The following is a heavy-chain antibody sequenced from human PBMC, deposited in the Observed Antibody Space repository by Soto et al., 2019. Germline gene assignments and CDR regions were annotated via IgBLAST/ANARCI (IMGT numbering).Heavy chain of an antibody. CDR3: STGGYCFDY. Sequence: PGGSLRLSCAASGFTFSNAWMNWVRQAPGKGLQWVGRIKSKVDGGTTDYAAPVKGRFTISRDDSKNTVYLQMSSLNSEDTAVYYCSTGGYCFDYWGQGALVTVSS. D-gene: IGHD3-22*01. CDR1: GFTFSNAW. V-gene: IGHV3-15*07. J-gene: IGHJ4*02. CDR2: IKSKVDGGTT.